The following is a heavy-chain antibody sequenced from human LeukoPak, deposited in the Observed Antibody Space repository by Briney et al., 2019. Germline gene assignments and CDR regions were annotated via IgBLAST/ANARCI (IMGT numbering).Heavy chain of an antibody. J-gene: IGHJ3*02. V-gene: IGHV1-46*01. Sequence: ASVKVSCKASGYTFTSYYMHWVRQAPGQGLEWMGIINPSGGSTSYAQKFQGRVTMTRDTSTSTVYMELSSLRSEDTAVYYCARGNTYYYDSSGTGDAFDIWGQGTMVTVSS. CDR3: ARGNTYYYDSSGTGDAFDI. CDR2: INPSGGST. CDR1: GYTFTSYY. D-gene: IGHD3-22*01.